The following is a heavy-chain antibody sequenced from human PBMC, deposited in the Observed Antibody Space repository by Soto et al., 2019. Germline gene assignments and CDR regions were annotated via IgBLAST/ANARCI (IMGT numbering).Heavy chain of an antibody. V-gene: IGHV3-30*03. D-gene: IGHD3-3*01. CDR2: ISYDGSNK. CDR3: ARDDDFWSGYQTFDP. CDR1: GFTFSSYG. J-gene: IGHJ5*02. Sequence: PGGSLRLSCAASGFTFSSYGMHWVRQAPGKGLEWVAVISYDGSNKYYADSVKGRFTISRDNAKNSLYLQMNSLRAEDTAVYYCARDDDFWSGYQTFDPWGQGTLVTVSS.